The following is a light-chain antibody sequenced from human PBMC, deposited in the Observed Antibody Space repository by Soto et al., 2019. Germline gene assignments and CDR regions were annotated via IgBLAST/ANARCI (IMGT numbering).Light chain of an antibody. Sequence: DIQMTQSPSTLSASVGDRVTITCRASQSISSWLAWYQQKPGKAPKLLIYDASSLESGAPSRFSGSGSGTEFTLTISSLHPDDFATYYCQQYNSQWTFGQGTKVEIK. J-gene: IGKJ1*01. CDR1: QSISSW. CDR3: QQYNSQWT. CDR2: DAS. V-gene: IGKV1-5*01.